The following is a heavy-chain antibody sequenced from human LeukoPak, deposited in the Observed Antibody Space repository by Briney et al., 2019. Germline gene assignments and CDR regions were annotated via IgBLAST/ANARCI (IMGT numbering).Heavy chain of an antibody. CDR1: GFTFSSYW. CDR3: ARGLDDYGSGSYSGD. D-gene: IGHD3-10*01. CDR2: INSDGSST. J-gene: IGHJ1*01. V-gene: IGHV3-74*01. Sequence: GGSLRLSCAASGFTFSSYWMHWVRQAPGKGLVWVSRINSDGSSTSYADSVKGRFTISRDNAKNTVYLQMNRLRAEDTAVYYCARGLDDYGSGSYSGDWGQGTLVTVSS.